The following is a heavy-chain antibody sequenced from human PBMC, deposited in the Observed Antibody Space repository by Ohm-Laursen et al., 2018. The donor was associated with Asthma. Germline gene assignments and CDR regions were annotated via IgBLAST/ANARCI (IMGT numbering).Heavy chain of an antibody. CDR2: ISGSGGST. CDR1: GFTFSSYA. CDR3: AKDDFAAGTGFDY. V-gene: IGHV3-23*01. Sequence: SLRLSCAASGFTFSSYAITWVRQAPGKGLEWVSAISGSGGSTYYADSVKGRFTISRDNSKNTLYLQMNSLRAEDTAVYYCAKDDFAAGTGFDYWGQGTLVTVSS. J-gene: IGHJ4*02. D-gene: IGHD6-13*01.